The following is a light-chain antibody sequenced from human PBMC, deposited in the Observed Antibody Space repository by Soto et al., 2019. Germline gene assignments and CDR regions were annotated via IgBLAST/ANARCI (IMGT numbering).Light chain of an antibody. J-gene: IGLJ2*01. V-gene: IGLV3-21*02. Sequence: SYVLTQPPSLSVAPGQTAKITCGGDKIGRKSVHWYQQKSGQAPVLVVYEDGARPSGIPERFSGSNSGNTATLTISRVEVGDEADYFCQVWDSDLHVVFGGGTKLTVL. CDR1: KIGRKS. CDR2: EDG. CDR3: QVWDSDLHVV.